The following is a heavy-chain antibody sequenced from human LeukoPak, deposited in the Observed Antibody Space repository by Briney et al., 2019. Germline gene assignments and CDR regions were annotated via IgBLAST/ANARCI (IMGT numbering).Heavy chain of an antibody. V-gene: IGHV1-18*01. D-gene: IGHD2-15*01. CDR1: GYTFTSYG. Sequence: ASVKVSCKASGYTFTSYGISWVRQAPGQGLEWMGWISAYNGNTNYAQKFQGRVTITTDESTSTAYMELSSLRSEDTAVYYCARGRIFPRAYYYYYMDVWGKGTTVTVSS. J-gene: IGHJ6*03. CDR2: ISAYNGNT. CDR3: ARGRIFPRAYYYYYMDV.